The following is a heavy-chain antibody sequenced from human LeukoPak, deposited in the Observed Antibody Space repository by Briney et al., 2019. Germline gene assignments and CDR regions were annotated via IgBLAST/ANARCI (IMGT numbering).Heavy chain of an antibody. CDR1: GGTFSSYA. CDR2: IIPILGIA. CDR3: ASGGYYYDSSGYPNYYYYGMDV. J-gene: IGHJ6*02. Sequence: SVKVSCKASGGTFSSYAISWVRQAPGQGLEWMGRIIPILGIANYAQKFLGRVTITADKSTSTAYMELSSLRSEDTAVYYCASGGYYYDSSGYPNYYYYGMDVWGQGTTVTVSS. V-gene: IGHV1-69*04. D-gene: IGHD3-22*01.